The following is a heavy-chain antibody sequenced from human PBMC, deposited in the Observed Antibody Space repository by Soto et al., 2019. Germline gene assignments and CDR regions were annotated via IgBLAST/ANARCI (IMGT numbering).Heavy chain of an antibody. CDR3: ARLRGHSSGWYWDYYFDY. V-gene: IGHV3-72*01. CDR1: GFTFSDHY. Sequence: GGSLRLSCAASGFTFSDHYMDWVRQVPGKGLEWVGRTRNKANSYTTEYAASVKGRFTISRDDSKNSLYLQMNSLKTEDTAVYYCARLRGHSSGWYWDYYFDYWGQGTLVTVSS. CDR2: TRNKANSYTT. D-gene: IGHD6-19*01. J-gene: IGHJ4*02.